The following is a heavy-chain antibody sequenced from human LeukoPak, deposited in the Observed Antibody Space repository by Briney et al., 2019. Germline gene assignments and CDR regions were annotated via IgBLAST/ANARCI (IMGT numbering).Heavy chain of an antibody. CDR2: INPNSGDT. D-gene: IGHD3-3*01. CDR1: GYTFTGHY. V-gene: IGHV1-2*02. J-gene: IGHJ5*02. Sequence: ASVKVSCKASGYTFTGHYMHWVRQAPGQGLEWMGWINPNSGDTNYAQKFQGRVTMTRDTSISTAYMELSRLRSDDTAIYYCARRFRFNFWSGSYTHVYWFDPWGQGTLVTVS. CDR3: ARRFRFNFWSGSYTHVYWFDP.